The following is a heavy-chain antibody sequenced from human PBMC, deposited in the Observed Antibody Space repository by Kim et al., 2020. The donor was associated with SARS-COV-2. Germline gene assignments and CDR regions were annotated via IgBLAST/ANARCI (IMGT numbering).Heavy chain of an antibody. CDR2: IGTAADT. CDR1: GFSFSSYD. Sequence: GGSLRLSCAASGFSFSSYDMHWVRQGSRKGLEWVSTIGTAADTFYAGSVKGRFTISRENARNSLYLQMDSLSAEDTAVYFCARGPYCSITPPPADDAFD. V-gene: IGHV3-13*01. CDR3: ARGPYCSITPPPADDAFD. D-gene: IGHD3-3*01. J-gene: IGHJ3*02.